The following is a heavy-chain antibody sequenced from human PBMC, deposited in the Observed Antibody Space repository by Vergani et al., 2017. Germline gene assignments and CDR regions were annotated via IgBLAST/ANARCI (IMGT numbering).Heavy chain of an antibody. CDR3: ASDTPSGQRADR. CDR1: FDSIRNLY. D-gene: IGHD2-15*01. CDR2: IHYSENT. V-gene: IGHV4-59*11. J-gene: IGHJ5*02. Sequence: QVQLQESGPGLVKSSETLSLICSVSFDSIRNLYCNWIRQPPGKGLEWIGSIHYSENTNYNPSLKTRVTISVDTSKNQFSLTLTSVTAADTAVYYCASDTPSGQRADRWGQGILVTVTS.